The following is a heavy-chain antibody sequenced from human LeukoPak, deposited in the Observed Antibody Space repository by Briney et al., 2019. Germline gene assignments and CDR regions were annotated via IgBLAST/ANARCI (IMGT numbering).Heavy chain of an antibody. CDR2: IYYSGST. CDR3: ARFSSGWFDDAFDI. Sequence: PSETLSLTCTVSGGSISSYYWSWIRQPPGKGLEWIGYIYYSGSTNYNPSLKSRVTISVDTSKNQFSLKLSSVTAADTAVYYCARFSSGWFDDAFDIWGQGTMVTVSS. D-gene: IGHD6-19*01. J-gene: IGHJ3*02. CDR1: GGSISSYY. V-gene: IGHV4-59*08.